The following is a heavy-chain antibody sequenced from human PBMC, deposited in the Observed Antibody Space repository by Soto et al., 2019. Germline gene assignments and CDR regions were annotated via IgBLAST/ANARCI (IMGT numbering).Heavy chain of an antibody. D-gene: IGHD3-10*01. CDR2: ISGSGGST. V-gene: IGHV3-23*01. CDR1: GFTFSSYA. J-gene: IGHJ5*02. Sequence: GGSLRLSCAASGFTFSSYAMIWVRRAPGKGLEWVSAISGSGGSTYYADSVKGRFTISRDNSKNTLYLQMNSLRAEDTAVYYCAKEGAKAYYGSGSSNWFDPWGQGTLVTVSS. CDR3: AKEGAKAYYGSGSSNWFDP.